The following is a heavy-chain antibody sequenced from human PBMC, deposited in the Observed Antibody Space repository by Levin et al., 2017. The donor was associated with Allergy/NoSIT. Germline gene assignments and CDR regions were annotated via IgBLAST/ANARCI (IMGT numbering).Heavy chain of an antibody. CDR1: GGSFSGYY. Sequence: KPSETLSLTCAVYGGSFSGYYWNWIRQPPGKGLEWIGEINHSGSTNYNPSLKSRVTISVDTSKNQFSLRLSSVTAADTAVYYCARGSRSGHPQANAFDMWGQGTMVTVSS. J-gene: IGHJ3*02. V-gene: IGHV4-34*01. CDR3: ARGSRSGHPQANAFDM. D-gene: IGHD3-3*01. CDR2: INHSGST.